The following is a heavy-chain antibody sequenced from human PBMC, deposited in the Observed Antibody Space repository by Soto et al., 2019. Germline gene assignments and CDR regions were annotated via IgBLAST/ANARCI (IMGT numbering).Heavy chain of an antibody. CDR2: TKNKANSYTT. D-gene: IGHD2-2*01. Sequence: EVQLVESGGGLVQPGGSLRLSCAASGFTFSDHYMEWVRQAPGKGLEWVGRTKNKANSYTTQYAASVKGRFTISRDESKNSLYLQMNSLTTEDTAVYYCVSIVVPPAVNDFDYWGQGTLVTVSS. J-gene: IGHJ4*02. CDR3: VSIVVPPAVNDFDY. CDR1: GFTFSDHY. V-gene: IGHV3-72*01.